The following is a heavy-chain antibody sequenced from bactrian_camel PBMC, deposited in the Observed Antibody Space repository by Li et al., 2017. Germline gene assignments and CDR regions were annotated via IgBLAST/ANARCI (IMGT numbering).Heavy chain of an antibody. CDR3: AARRPTGGYNEYDLSLRAADFGY. Sequence: HVQLVESGGGSVQAGGSLKLSCRVSGYMDNTDCMGWFRQAPGKEREGVAAIDSGTTNYADSVKGRFTISRDNAKNILYLEMNSPNNEDTAMYYCAARRPTGGYNEYDLSLRAADFGYWGQGTQVTV. CDR2: IDSGTT. D-gene: IGHD4*01. CDR1: GYMDNTDC. V-gene: IGHV3S53*01. J-gene: IGHJ6*01.